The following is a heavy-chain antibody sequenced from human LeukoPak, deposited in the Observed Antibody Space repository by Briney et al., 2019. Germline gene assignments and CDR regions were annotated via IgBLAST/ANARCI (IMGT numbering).Heavy chain of an antibody. Sequence: EASVKVSCKASGGTFTSYGISWVRQAPGQGLEWMGWISAYNGNTNYAQKLQGGVTMTTDTSTSTAYMELRSLRSDDTAVYYCARDLNRRLYSSSSLHYYGMDVWGQGTTVTVSS. J-gene: IGHJ6*02. CDR2: ISAYNGNT. V-gene: IGHV1-18*01. CDR1: GGTFTSYG. D-gene: IGHD6-6*01. CDR3: ARDLNRRLYSSSSLHYYGMDV.